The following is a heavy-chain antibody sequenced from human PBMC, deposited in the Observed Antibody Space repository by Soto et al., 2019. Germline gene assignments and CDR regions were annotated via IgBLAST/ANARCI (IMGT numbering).Heavy chain of an antibody. V-gene: IGHV4-59*01. CDR1: GGPISSYY. J-gene: IGHJ6*02. Sequence: KTSETLSLTCTVSGGPISSYYWSWIRQPPGKGLEWIGYIYYSGSTNYNPSLKSRVTISVDTSKNQFSLKLSSVTAADTAVYYCARSPGYSSSYYYYGMDVWGQGTTVTVSS. D-gene: IGHD6-13*01. CDR3: ARSPGYSSSYYYYGMDV. CDR2: IYYSGST.